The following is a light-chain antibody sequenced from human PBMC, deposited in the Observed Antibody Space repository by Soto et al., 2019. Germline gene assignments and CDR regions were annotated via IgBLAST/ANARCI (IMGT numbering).Light chain of an antibody. CDR2: AAS. Sequence: DIQMTQSPSSLSASVGDRVTITCRASQTISSYLNWYQQTPGKAPKLLIYAASSLQSGVPSRFSGSGSGTDFTLTISSLQPADFATYYCQQSYSTPLTFRGGTKVEI. CDR1: QTISSY. CDR3: QQSYSTPLT. V-gene: IGKV1-39*01. J-gene: IGKJ4*01.